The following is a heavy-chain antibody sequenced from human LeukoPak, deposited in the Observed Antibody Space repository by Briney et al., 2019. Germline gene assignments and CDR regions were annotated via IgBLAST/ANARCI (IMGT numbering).Heavy chain of an antibody. V-gene: IGHV3-9*01. CDR2: LSWNSCSI. CDR1: GFSFDDYA. J-gene: IGHJ5*02. CDR3: AKDMGCASTGGFDP. D-gene: IGHD2-21*01. Sequence: PGGSLRVSCAASGFSFDDYAMHWVRQAPGKGLEWVSGLSWNSCSIGYADSVKGRFTISRDNAKNSLYLQMNSLRAEDTALYYCAKDMGCASTGGFDPWGQGTLVTVSS.